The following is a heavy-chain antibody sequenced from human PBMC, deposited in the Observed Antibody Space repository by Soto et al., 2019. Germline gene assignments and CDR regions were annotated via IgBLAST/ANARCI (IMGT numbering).Heavy chain of an antibody. J-gene: IGHJ5*02. V-gene: IGHV4-4*02. Sequence: SETLSLTCPVSNASISSRKWWTWVRQTPGKGLEWIGEIYHSGSINHNPSLKSRVTMSVDKSNNQFSLTLTSVTAADTAVYYCARQCRGVTCHWFVPWGQGTLVTVSS. CDR1: NASISSRKW. CDR3: ARQCRGVTCHWFVP. CDR2: IYHSGSI. D-gene: IGHD2-15*01.